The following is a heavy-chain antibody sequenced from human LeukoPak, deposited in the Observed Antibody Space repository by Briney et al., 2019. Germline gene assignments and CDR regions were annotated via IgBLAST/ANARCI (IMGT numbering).Heavy chain of an antibody. V-gene: IGHV1-46*01. D-gene: IGHD6-13*01. CDR3: ARPPAGTSAGLYGMDV. J-gene: IGHJ6*02. CDR2: INPSGGST. Sequence: ASVKVSCKASGYTFTSYYTHWVRQAPGQGLEWMGIINPSGGSTSYAQKFQGRVTMTRDTSTSTVYMELSSLRSEDTAVYYCARPPAGTSAGLYGMDVWGQGTTVTVSS. CDR1: GYTFTSYY.